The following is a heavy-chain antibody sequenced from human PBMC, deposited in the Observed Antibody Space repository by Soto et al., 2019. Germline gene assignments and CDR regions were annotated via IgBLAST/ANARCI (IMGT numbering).Heavy chain of an antibody. Sequence: GGSLRLSCATSGFTFSSYSMSWVRQAPGTGLEWVSAINGGGERTYYVDSVKGRLTISRDNAKNSLYLQMNSLRAEDTAVYYCARDFSLGYCSSTSCSPLYYFDYWGQGTLVTVSS. D-gene: IGHD2-2*01. V-gene: IGHV3-23*01. CDR2: INGGGERT. CDR3: ARDFSLGYCSSTSCSPLYYFDY. CDR1: GFTFSSYS. J-gene: IGHJ4*02.